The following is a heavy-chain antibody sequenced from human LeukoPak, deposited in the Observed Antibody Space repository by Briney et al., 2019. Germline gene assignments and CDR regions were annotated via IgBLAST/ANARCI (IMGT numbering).Heavy chain of an antibody. CDR2: IYYSGST. CDR3: ARLSNSANFDY. Sequence: PSETLSLTCTVSGDSISSSSYYWGWIRQPPGKGLEWIGSIYYSGSTYYNPSLKSRVTISVDTSKNQFSLKLSSVTAADTAVYYCARLSNSANFDYWGQGTLVTVSS. CDR1: GDSISSSSYY. V-gene: IGHV4-39*01. J-gene: IGHJ4*02. D-gene: IGHD2-21*01.